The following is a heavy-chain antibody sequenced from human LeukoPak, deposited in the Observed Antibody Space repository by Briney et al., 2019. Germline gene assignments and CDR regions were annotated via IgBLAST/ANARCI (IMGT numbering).Heavy chain of an antibody. CDR3: ARDLDPGYYDSGGYYPLDY. V-gene: IGHV1-18*01. D-gene: IGHD3-22*01. Sequence: GASVKVSCKASGYTFTSYGISWVRQAPGQGLEWMGWISAYNGNTNYAQKLQGRVTMTTDTSTSTAYMELRSLRSDDTAVYYCARDLDPGYYDSGGYYPLDYWGQGTLVTVSS. CDR2: ISAYNGNT. CDR1: GYTFTSYG. J-gene: IGHJ4*02.